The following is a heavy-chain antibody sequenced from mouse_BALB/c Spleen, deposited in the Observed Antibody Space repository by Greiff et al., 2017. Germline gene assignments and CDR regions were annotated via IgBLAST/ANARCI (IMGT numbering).Heavy chain of an antibody. CDR1: GYTFTSYW. J-gene: IGHJ2*01. V-gene: IGHV1-87*01. CDR3: ARAYGYV. D-gene: IGHD1-2*01. CDR2: IYPGDGDT. Sequence: VQLQQSGAELARPGASVKLSCKASGYTFTSYWMQWVKQRPGQGLEWIGAIYPGDGDTRYTQKFKGKATLTADKSPSTAYMQLSSLASEDSAVYYCARAYGYVWGQGTTLTVSS.